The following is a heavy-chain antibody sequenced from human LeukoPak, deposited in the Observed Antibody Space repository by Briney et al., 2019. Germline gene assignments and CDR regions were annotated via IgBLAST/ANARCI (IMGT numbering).Heavy chain of an antibody. V-gene: IGHV3-30*18. CDR3: AKDALYYYDSSGYSDY. Sequence: GGSLRCSCAASGFTFCSYGMHWVGHGPGKGLEWGAVNSYDGSNKYYADSVKGRFTISRDNSKNTLYLQMNSLRAEDTAVYYCAKDALYYYDSSGYSDYWGQGTLVTVSS. CDR2: NSYDGSNK. D-gene: IGHD3-22*01. CDR1: GFTFCSYG. J-gene: IGHJ4*02.